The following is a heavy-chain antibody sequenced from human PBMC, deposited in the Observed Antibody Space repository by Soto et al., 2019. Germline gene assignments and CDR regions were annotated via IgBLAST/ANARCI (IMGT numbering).Heavy chain of an antibody. V-gene: IGHV1-8*01. CDR3: ARELITMVRGVTSGYYYYYMDV. CDR2: MNPNSGNT. D-gene: IGHD3-10*01. Sequence: ASVKVSCKASGYTFTSYDINWVRQATGQGLEWMGWMNPNSGNTGYAQKFQGRVTMTRNTSTSTAYMELSSLRSEDTAVYYCARELITMVRGVTSGYYYYYMDVWGKGTTVTVSS. J-gene: IGHJ6*03. CDR1: GYTFTSYD.